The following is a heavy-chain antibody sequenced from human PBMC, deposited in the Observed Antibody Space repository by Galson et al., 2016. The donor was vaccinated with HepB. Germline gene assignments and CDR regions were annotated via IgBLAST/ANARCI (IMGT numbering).Heavy chain of an antibody. J-gene: IGHJ5*02. D-gene: IGHD2-21*01. Sequence: SLRLSCATSGFTVSTNSMSWVRQAPGRGLEWVSLIHSGGTTYYADSVKGRFTISRDNSKNTLYLHMNSLRAEDTAVYYCAGDAAYCGPTTCHSGWFDPWGQGTLVTVSS. CDR1: GFTVSTNS. CDR2: IHSGGTT. V-gene: IGHV3-53*01. CDR3: AGDAAYCGPTTCHSGWFDP.